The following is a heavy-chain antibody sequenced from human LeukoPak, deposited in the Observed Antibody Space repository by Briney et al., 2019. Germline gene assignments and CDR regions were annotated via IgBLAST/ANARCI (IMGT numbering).Heavy chain of an antibody. J-gene: IGHJ5*02. Sequence: SETLSLTCTVSGGSISSSSYYWGWIRQPPGKGLEWIGSIYYSGSTYYNPSLKSRVTISVDTSKNQSSLKLSSVTAADTAVYYCARDLLLSSVFDPWGQGTLVTVSS. D-gene: IGHD3-10*01. CDR2: IYYSGST. CDR3: ARDLLLSSVFDP. CDR1: GGSISSSSYY. V-gene: IGHV4-39*07.